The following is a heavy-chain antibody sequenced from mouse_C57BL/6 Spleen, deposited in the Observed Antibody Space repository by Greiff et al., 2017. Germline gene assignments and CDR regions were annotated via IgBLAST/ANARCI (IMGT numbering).Heavy chain of an antibody. CDR2: ISDGGSYT. D-gene: IGHD1-1*01. CDR3: ARDRSSPPYAMDY. V-gene: IGHV5-4*01. J-gene: IGHJ4*01. CDR1: GFTFSSYA. Sequence: EVMLVESGGGLVKPGGSLKLSCAASGFTFSSYAMSWVRQTPEKRLEWVATISDGGSYTYYPDNVKGRFTISRDNAKNNLYLQMSHLKSEDTAMYYCARDRSSPPYAMDYWGQGTSVTVSS.